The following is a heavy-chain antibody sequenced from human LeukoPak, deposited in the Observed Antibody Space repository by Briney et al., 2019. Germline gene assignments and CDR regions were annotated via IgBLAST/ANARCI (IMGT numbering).Heavy chain of an antibody. V-gene: IGHV3-23*01. CDR3: AGGNTWPGLSY. Sequence: GGSLRLSCAASGFTFSNYAMTWVRQAPGKGLEWVSALNPSGADTFYADSVKGRFTISRDKSKNTLYLQMNTLRAEDTAVYFCAGGNTWPGLSYWGQGTLLTVSS. CDR1: GFTFSNYA. J-gene: IGHJ4*02. D-gene: IGHD6-25*01. CDR2: LNPSGADT.